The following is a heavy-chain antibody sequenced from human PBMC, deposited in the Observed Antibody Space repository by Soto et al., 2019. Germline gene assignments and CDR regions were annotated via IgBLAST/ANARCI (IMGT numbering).Heavy chain of an antibody. CDR3: ARDYCSSTSCFSLGGYVDY. CDR1: GFTFSSYG. CDR2: IWYDGSNK. D-gene: IGHD2-2*01. V-gene: IGHV3-33*01. Sequence: QVQLVESGGGVVQPGRSLRLSCAASGFTFSSYGMHWVRQAPGKGLEWVAVIWYDGSNKYYADSVKGRFTISRDNSKNTLYLQMNSLRAEDTAVYFCARDYCSSTSCFSLGGYVDYWGQGTLVTVSS. J-gene: IGHJ4*02.